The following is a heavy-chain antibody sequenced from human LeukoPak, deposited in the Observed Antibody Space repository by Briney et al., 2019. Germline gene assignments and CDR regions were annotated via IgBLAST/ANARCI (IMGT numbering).Heavy chain of an antibody. CDR3: ARPPAWTDAFDI. CDR2: IIPILGIA. Sequence: GASVKVSCKASGGTFSSYAISWVQQAPGQGLEWMGRIIPILGIANYAQKFQGRVTITADKSTSTAYMELSSLRSEDTAVYYCARPPAWTDAFDIWGQGTMVTVSS. V-gene: IGHV1-69*04. CDR1: GGTFSSYA. J-gene: IGHJ3*02. D-gene: IGHD1-1*01.